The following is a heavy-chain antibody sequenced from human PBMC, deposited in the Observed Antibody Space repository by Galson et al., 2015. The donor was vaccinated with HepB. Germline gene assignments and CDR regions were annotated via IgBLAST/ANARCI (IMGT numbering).Heavy chain of an antibody. V-gene: IGHV3-11*03. D-gene: IGHD6-19*01. CDR3: ASFKGVAGIFDY. CDR1: GFTFSDYY. CDR2: ISSSSSYT. Sequence: SLRLSCAASGFTFSDYYMSWIRQAPGKGLEWVSYISSSSSYTNYADSVKGRFTISRDNAKNSLYLQKNSLRAEDTAVYYCASFKGVAGIFDYWGQGTLVTVSS. J-gene: IGHJ4*02.